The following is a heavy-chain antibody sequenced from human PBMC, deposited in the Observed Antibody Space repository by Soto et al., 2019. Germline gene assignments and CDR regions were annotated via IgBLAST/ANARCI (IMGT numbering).Heavy chain of an antibody. CDR2: NNVYNGDT. CDR1: GYTFTSHG. V-gene: IGHV1-18*04. CDR3: AGEDLGGPVLATIHFDQ. D-gene: IGHD5-12*01. J-gene: IGHJ4*02. Sequence: QVQLVQSGAEVKKPGASMKVSCKASGYTFTSHGISWVRQAPGQELEWMGWNNVYNGDTNYARKFQGRDSMTADSSTNTAYLEMRGLRSDATAVYYCAGEDLGGPVLATIHFDQWGQGTLV.